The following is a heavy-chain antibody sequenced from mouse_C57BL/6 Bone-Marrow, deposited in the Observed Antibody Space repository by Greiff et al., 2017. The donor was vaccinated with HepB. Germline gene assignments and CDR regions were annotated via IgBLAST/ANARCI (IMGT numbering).Heavy chain of an antibody. D-gene: IGHD4-1*01. CDR2: ISDRGSYT. J-gene: IGHJ3*01. CDR3: AREGTGPFAY. V-gene: IGHV5-4*01. Sequence: EVQGVESGGGLVKPGGSLKLSCAASGFTFSSYAMSWVRQTPEKRLEWVATISDRGSYTYYPDNVKGRFTISRDNAKNNLYLQMSHLKSEDTAMYYCAREGTGPFAYWGQGTLVTVSA. CDR1: GFTFSSYA.